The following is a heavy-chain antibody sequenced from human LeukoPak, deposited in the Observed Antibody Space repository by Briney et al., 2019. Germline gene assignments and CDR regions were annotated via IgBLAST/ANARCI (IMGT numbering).Heavy chain of an antibody. Sequence: GASVKVSCKASGYTFTSYGISWVRQAPGQGLEWMGWISAYNGNTNYAQKLQGRVTMTTDTSTSTAYMELRSLRSDDTAVYYCARDLSVIAAAGRVIDYWGQGTLVTVSS. J-gene: IGHJ4*02. D-gene: IGHD6-13*01. CDR2: ISAYNGNT. CDR1: GYTFTSYG. V-gene: IGHV1-18*01. CDR3: ARDLSVIAAAGRVIDY.